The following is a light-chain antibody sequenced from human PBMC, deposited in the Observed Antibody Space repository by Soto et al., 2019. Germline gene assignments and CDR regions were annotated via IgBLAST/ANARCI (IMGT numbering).Light chain of an antibody. CDR2: GSS. CDR3: QQYKSYST. CDR1: QSVSSN. V-gene: IGKV3-15*01. Sequence: IVMTQSPATPSVSPGGKAPLSFRASQSVSSNLAWYQQIVGQAPRLLIYGSSTRATGIPARISGSGSGTEFTLTISSLQPDDFATYYCQQYKSYSTFGGGTKVDIK. J-gene: IGKJ4*01.